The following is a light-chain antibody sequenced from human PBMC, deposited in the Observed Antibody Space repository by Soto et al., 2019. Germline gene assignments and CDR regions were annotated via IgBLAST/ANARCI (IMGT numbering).Light chain of an antibody. CDR3: QSYDSSLSGSWV. J-gene: IGLJ3*02. V-gene: IGLV1-40*01. CDR2: GNS. Sequence: QSVLTQPPSVSGAPGQRVTISCTGSSSNIGAGYDVHWYQQLPGTAPKLLMYGNSNRPSGVPDRFSGSKSGTSASLAITGLRAEDEADYYCQSYDSSLSGSWVFGGGTKVTVL. CDR1: SSNIGAGYD.